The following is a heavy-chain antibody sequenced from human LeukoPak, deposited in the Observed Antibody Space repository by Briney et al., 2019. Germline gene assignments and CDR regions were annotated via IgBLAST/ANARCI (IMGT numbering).Heavy chain of an antibody. CDR3: ATVGGFCPSSNCYAYFDY. Sequence: GGSLRLSCVASGLTLSNSAMTWVRQAPGKGLEWVSILTDDGTGTFYADSVKGRFSISRDISTNTLYLQMNSLGVDDTALYYCATVGGFCPSSNCYAYFDYWGQGSLVTVPS. D-gene: IGHD2-2*01. CDR2: LTDDGTGT. CDR1: GLTLSNSA. J-gene: IGHJ4*02. V-gene: IGHV3-23*01.